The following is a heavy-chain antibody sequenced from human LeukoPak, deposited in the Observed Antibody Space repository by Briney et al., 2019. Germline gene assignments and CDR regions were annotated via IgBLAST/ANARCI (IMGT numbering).Heavy chain of an antibody. CDR3: AKDTSIGKYCTNGVCSPFVY. Sequence: GGSLTLSCAGSGFTFSSYAMSGVRQAPGQGLEWVSVISDSGDYTSYADSVRGRFTISRDNSRNTLYLQMISLRPEDTAVYYCAKDTSIGKYCTNGVCSPFVYCGQGTLVTVSS. D-gene: IGHD2-8*01. CDR1: GFTFSSYA. V-gene: IGHV3-23*01. J-gene: IGHJ4*02. CDR2: ISDSGDYT.